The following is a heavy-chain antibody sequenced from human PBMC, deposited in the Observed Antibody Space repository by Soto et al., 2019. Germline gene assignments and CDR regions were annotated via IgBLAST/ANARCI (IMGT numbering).Heavy chain of an antibody. D-gene: IGHD2-15*01. V-gene: IGHV3-21*06. Sequence: VQLLESGGGSVQPGGSLRLSCTASGFSFSSYTMNWVRQAPGKGLQWVSSITNRGTHTYSADSVKGRFTISRDNDKNSLYLQMNNLRAEDTGIYYCARAREVAWFASWGLGTLVTVTS. CDR3: ARAREVAWFAS. J-gene: IGHJ5*01. CDR1: GFSFSSYT. CDR2: ITNRGTHT.